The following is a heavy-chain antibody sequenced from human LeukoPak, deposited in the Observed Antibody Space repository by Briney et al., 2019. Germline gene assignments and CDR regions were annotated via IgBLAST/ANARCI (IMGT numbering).Heavy chain of an antibody. CDR3: AKVRTRDSGYYFDS. CDR1: GFTFSSYA. Sequence: GGSLRLSCAASGFTFSSYAMGWVRQAPGKGLEWVSSVMGGGITTYYADSMKGRFTISRDNSKDTLFLQINSLRAEDTATYYCAKVRTRDSGYYFDSWGQGTLVTVSS. D-gene: IGHD3-22*01. J-gene: IGHJ4*02. V-gene: IGHV3-23*01. CDR2: VMGGGITT.